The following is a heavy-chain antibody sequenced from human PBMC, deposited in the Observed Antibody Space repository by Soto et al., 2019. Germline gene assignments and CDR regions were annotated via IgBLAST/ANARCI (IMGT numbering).Heavy chain of an antibody. CDR1: GHTLTELS. CDR2: SDPEEGET. J-gene: IGHJ4*02. Sequence: ASVKVSCKVSGHTLTELSIHWVRQAPGKGLEWMGGSDPEEGETFYAQMFQDRVTLTGDTSTDTAYMELSSLRSEDTAVYYCANIPLYYDSCLYSPGNNYWGQGTLVTVSS. V-gene: IGHV1-24*01. CDR3: ANIPLYYDSCLYSPGNNY. D-gene: IGHD3-22*01.